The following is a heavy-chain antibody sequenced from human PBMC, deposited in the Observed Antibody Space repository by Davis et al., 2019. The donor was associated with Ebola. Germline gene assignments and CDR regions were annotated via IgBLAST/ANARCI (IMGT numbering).Heavy chain of an antibody. CDR2: MNPNSGNT. CDR3: ARYRAVAGTQYYGMDV. CDR1: GYTFTSYD. Sequence: AASVKVSCKASGYTFTSYDINWVRQATGQGLEWMGWMNPNSGNTGYAQKFQGRVTITRDTSASTAYMELSSLRSEDTAVYYCARYRAVAGTQYYGMDVWGQGTTVTVSS. V-gene: IGHV1-8*01. D-gene: IGHD6-19*01. J-gene: IGHJ6*02.